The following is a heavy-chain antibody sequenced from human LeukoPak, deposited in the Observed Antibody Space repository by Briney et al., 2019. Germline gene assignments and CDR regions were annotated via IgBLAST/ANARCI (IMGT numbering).Heavy chain of an antibody. J-gene: IGHJ4*02. CDR3: AKVKFKYSGSYLGD. CDR1: GFAFSGYW. D-gene: IGHD1-26*01. V-gene: IGHV3-74*01. Sequence: GGSLRLSCAASGFAFSGYWMHWVRQAPGKGLVWLSRINGDGYSISYADSVKGRFTISRDNSKNTLYLQMNSLRAEDTAVYYCAKVKFKYSGSYLGDWGQGTLVTVSS. CDR2: INGDGYSI.